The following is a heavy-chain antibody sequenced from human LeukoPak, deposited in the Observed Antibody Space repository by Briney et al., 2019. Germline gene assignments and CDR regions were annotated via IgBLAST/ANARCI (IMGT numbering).Heavy chain of an antibody. D-gene: IGHD1-26*01. Sequence: APVKVSCKASGYTFTSYHVHWVRQAPGQGLEWVGVIHPGSGDAGYAQKFHGRITLTRDTSTTTVYMELNSLGPEDTAVYYCAKDTGSFSGGHWGQGTLVTVSS. J-gene: IGHJ4*02. V-gene: IGHV1-46*01. CDR1: GYTFTSYH. CDR2: IHPGSGDA. CDR3: AKDTGSFSGGH.